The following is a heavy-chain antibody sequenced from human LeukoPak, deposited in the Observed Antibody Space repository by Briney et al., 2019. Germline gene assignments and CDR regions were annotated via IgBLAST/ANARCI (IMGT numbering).Heavy chain of an antibody. CDR3: ARALDSSSSRYQAFEY. CDR2: IKQDESEK. D-gene: IGHD2-2*01. V-gene: IGHV3-7*01. CDR1: GFTFSSYW. Sequence: GGSLRLSCAASGFTFSSYWMSWVRQAPGKGLWGVANIKQDESEKYYVDSVKGRFTISRDNAKNSLYLQMNNLRAEDTAVYYCARALDSSSSRYQAFEYWGQGTLVTVSS. J-gene: IGHJ4*02.